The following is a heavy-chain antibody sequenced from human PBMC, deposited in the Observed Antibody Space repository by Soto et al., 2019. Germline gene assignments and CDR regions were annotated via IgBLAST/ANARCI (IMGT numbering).Heavy chain of an antibody. CDR2: IYHSGST. V-gene: IGHV4-30-2*01. Sequence: SETLSLTCAVSGGSISSGGYSWSWIRQPPGKGLEWIGYIYHSGSTYYNPSLKSRVTISVDRSKNQFSLKLSSVTAADTAVYYCAGSSTSWGAFDIWGQGTTVTVSS. D-gene: IGHD2-2*01. CDR1: GGSISSGGYS. CDR3: AGSSTSWGAFDI. J-gene: IGHJ3*02.